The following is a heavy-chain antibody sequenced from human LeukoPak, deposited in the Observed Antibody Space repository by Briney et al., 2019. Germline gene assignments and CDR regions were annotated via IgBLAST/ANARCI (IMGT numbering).Heavy chain of an antibody. CDR1: GGSISSYY. V-gene: IGHV4-4*07. J-gene: IGHJ5*02. Sequence: SETLSLTCTVSGGSISSYYWCWIRGPPGKGLEWIGRIYTSGSTNYNPSLKSRVTMSVDTSKNQFSLKLSSVTAADTAVYYCARDPDWNYSGWFDPWGQGTLVTVSS. CDR3: ARDPDWNYSGWFDP. CDR2: IYTSGST. D-gene: IGHD1-7*01.